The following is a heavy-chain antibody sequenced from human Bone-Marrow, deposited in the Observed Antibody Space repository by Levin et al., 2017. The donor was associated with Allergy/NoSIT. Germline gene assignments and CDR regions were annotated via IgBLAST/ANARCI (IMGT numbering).Heavy chain of an antibody. V-gene: IGHV4-4*02. J-gene: IGHJ4*02. CDR1: GASISNSDW. Sequence: SETLSLTCAVSGASISNSDWWSWARQSPGKGLEWIGEIHHSETTNNNPSLESRVTISIDKSKNHISLRLNSVTAADTAVYFCAKFSPRSPQLLYGVWDYWGQGILVIVSS. CDR3: AKFSPRSPQLLYGVWDY. CDR2: IHHSETT. D-gene: IGHD2-2*02.